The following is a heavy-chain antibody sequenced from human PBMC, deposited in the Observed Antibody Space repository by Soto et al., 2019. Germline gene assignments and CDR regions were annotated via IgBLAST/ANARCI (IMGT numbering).Heavy chain of an antibody. D-gene: IGHD3-16*01. V-gene: IGHV4-39*01. CDR3: VRVEMHAGELTPHFER. CDR1: GDSLGISYHY. CDR2: IYYTGNT. J-gene: IGHJ1*01. Sequence: LSLTCTVSGDSLGISYHYWGWIRQLPVKGLEWIVSIYYTGNTYYNPSLKSRVSISVDMATNEISLRLRAESIADTAFYYCVRVEMHAGELTPHFERWGQGDLVEVSS.